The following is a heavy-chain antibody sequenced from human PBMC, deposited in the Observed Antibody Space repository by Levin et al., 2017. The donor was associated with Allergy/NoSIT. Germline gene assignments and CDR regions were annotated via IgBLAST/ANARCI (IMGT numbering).Heavy chain of an antibody. CDR3: ARDRVRPHYYYYGMDV. CDR2: ISAYNGNT. CDR1: GYTFTSYG. V-gene: IGHV1-18*01. D-gene: IGHD3-10*01. Sequence: GESLKISCKASGYTFTSYGISWVRQAPGQGLEWMGWISAYNGNTNYAQKLQGRVTMTTDTSTSTAYMELRSLRSDDTAVYYCARDRVRPHYYYYGMDVWGQGTTVTVSS. J-gene: IGHJ6*02.